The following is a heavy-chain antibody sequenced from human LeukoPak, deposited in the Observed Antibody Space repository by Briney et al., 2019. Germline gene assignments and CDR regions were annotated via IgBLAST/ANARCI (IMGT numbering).Heavy chain of an antibody. V-gene: IGHV3-53*01. CDR2: IYSGGST. Sequence: GGSLRLSCAASGFTVSSNYMSWVRQAPGKGLEWVSVIYSGGSTYYADSVKGRFTISRDNSKSTLYIQMNSLRAEDTAVYYCARDYYGSRSSGFDPWGQGTLVTVSS. CDR1: GFTVSSNY. CDR3: ARDYYGSRSSGFDP. D-gene: IGHD3-10*01. J-gene: IGHJ5*02.